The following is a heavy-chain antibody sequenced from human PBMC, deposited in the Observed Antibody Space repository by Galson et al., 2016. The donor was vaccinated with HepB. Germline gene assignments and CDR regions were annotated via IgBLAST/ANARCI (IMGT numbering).Heavy chain of an antibody. CDR3: ATSGASHGYDYYESSGQGAY. CDR1: GFHFNDYY. CDR2: ISPSGETI. J-gene: IGHJ4*02. V-gene: IGHV3-11*01. Sequence: GSLRLSCAVSGFHFNDYYMSWIRQAPGKGLQCISYISPSGETIYYADSVKGRFTISRDSAKNSLYLQMSSLRVEDTAVYYCATSGASHGYDYYESSGQGAYWGQGALVTVSS. D-gene: IGHD3-22*01.